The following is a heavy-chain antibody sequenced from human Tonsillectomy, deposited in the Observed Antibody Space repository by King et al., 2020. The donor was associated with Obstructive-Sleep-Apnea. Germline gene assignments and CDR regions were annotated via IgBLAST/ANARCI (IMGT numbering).Heavy chain of an antibody. D-gene: IGHD2/OR15-2a*01. J-gene: IGHJ5*02. Sequence: QLVQSGAEVKKPGASVKVSCKASGFTLTNYYIHWVRQAPGQGRECLGIVNPSGGSTTNAQQLQGRVTMTSHTSTGTVYMDLSSLKSEDTAVYYCAREHFFDPWGQGTLVTVSS. CDR3: AREHFFDP. V-gene: IGHV1-46*01. CDR1: GFTLTNYY. CDR2: VNPSGGST.